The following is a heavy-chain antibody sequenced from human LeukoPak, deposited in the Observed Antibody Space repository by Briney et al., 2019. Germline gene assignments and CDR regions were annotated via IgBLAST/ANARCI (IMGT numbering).Heavy chain of an antibody. Sequence: PSETLSLTCTVSGGSISSSSYYWGWIRQPPGKGLEWIGSIYYSGSTYYNPSLKSRVTISVDTSKNQFPLKLSSVTAADTAVYYCARAYGRLDYWGQGTLVTVSS. D-gene: IGHD2-21*01. V-gene: IGHV4-39*06. CDR3: ARAYGRLDY. CDR1: GGSISSSSYY. CDR2: IYYSGST. J-gene: IGHJ4*02.